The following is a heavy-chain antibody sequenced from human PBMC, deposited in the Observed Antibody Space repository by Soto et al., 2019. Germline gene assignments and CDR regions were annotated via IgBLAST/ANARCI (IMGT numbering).Heavy chain of an antibody. CDR2: IYYSGST. CDR1: GGSISSGDYY. V-gene: IGHV4-30-4*02. D-gene: IGHD1-1*01. Sequence: SETLSLTCSVLGGSISSGDYYWSWIRQPPGKGLEWIGYIYYSGSTYYNPSLKSRVTISVDTSKNQFSLKLSSVTAADTAVYYCTTGTPFDYWGQGTLVTVSS. J-gene: IGHJ4*02. CDR3: TTGTPFDY.